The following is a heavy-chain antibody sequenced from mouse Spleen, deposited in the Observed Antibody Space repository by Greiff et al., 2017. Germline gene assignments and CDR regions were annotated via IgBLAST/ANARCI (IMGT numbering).Heavy chain of an antibody. D-gene: IGHD3-3*01. V-gene: IGHV1-53*01. Sequence: QVQLKQPGTELVKPGASVKLSCKASGYTFTSYWMHWVKQRPGQGLEWIGNINPSNGGTNYNEKFKSKATLTVDKSSSTAYMQLSSLTSEDSAVYYCARKGAGRYAMDYWGQGTSVTVSS. CDR2: INPSNGGT. J-gene: IGHJ4*01. CDR1: GYTFTSYW. CDR3: ARKGAGRYAMDY.